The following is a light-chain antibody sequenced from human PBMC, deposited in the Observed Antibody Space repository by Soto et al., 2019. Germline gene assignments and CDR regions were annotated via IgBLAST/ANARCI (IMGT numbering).Light chain of an antibody. J-gene: IGKJ2*01. CDR3: QQYNNWPPRHT. CDR1: QSISSN. V-gene: IGKV3-15*01. CDR2: GAS. Sequence: EIVMTQSPATLSVSPGERATLSCRASQSISSNLAWYRQKPGQAPRLLIYGASTRATGIPARFSGSGSGTEFTLTISSLQSEDFAVYYCQQYNNWPPRHTFGQGTKLEI.